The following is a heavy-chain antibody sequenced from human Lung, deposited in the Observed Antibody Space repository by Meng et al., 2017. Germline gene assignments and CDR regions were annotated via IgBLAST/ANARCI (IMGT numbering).Heavy chain of an antibody. J-gene: IGHJ4*02. Sequence: QLQLQESGPGLVKPSETLSFTCTVSGGSTTSTSYYWDWIRQSPAKGLEWIGTIGYSGTIVYNPSLSSRVTMTLDTSKNQFSLKLSSVTAPDTAVYYCARRVHDGSGHHYFDYWGQGTLVTVSS. D-gene: IGHD3-22*01. CDR3: ARRVHDGSGHHYFDY. V-gene: IGHV4-39*01. CDR2: IGYSGTI. CDR1: GGSTTSTSYY.